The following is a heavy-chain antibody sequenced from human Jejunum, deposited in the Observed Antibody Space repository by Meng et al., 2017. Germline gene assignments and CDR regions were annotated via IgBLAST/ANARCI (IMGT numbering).Heavy chain of an antibody. CDR2: INPNSGGT. V-gene: IGHV1-2*06. CDR1: GYTFNGYY. D-gene: IGHD3-22*01. Sequence: ASVKVSCKASGYTFNGYYIYWVRQAPGQGLEWMGRINPNSGGTRYAQKFQGRVTLTSDTSISTAYMELTRLQPDDTAVYFCATRESQHYYDGSGYSGFDYWGQGALVTVSS. J-gene: IGHJ4*02. CDR3: ATRESQHYYDGSGYSGFDY.